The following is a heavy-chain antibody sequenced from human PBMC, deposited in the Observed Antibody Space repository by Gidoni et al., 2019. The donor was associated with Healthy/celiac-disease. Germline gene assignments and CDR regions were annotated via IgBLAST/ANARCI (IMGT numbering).Heavy chain of an antibody. V-gene: IGHV4-39*01. CDR1: VGSISSSSYY. CDR2: IYYRGST. D-gene: IGHD6-19*01. CDR3: ARHRRIAVAGPDWYFDL. J-gene: IGHJ2*01. Sequence: QLQLQESGPGLVKPSETLSGTCTVSVGSISSSSYYWGWIRQPPGKGLEWIGSIYYRGSTYYNPSLKSRVTISVDTSKNQFSLKLSSVTAADTAVYYCARHRRIAVAGPDWYFDLWGRGTLVTVSS.